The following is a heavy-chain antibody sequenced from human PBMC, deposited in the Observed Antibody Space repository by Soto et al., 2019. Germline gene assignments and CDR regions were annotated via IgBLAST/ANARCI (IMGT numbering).Heavy chain of an antibody. V-gene: IGHV5-51*01. D-gene: IGHD1-26*01. Sequence: GVSRTISGKGSGYVLTSYWTRWVRQMPGKGLEWMGIIYPGDSDTRYSPSFQGQVTISAANSISTAYLQRSSLKASDTAMFYCARLGGYGWEIGHYFDYWGQGTLVTVSS. CDR3: ARLGGYGWEIGHYFDY. J-gene: IGHJ4*02. CDR1: GYVLTSYW. CDR2: IYPGDSDT.